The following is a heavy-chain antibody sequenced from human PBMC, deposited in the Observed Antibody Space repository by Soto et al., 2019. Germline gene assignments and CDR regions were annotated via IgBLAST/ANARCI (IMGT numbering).Heavy chain of an antibody. J-gene: IGHJ6*02. D-gene: IGHD3-22*01. V-gene: IGHV3-33*01. CDR2: IWYDGSNK. Sequence: VGSLRLSCAASGFTFSSYGMHWVRQAPGKGLEWVAVIWYDGSNKYYADSVKGRFTISRDNSKNTLYLQMNSLRAEDTAVYYCARVHYYDSSGYYLTYYYYGMDVWGQGTTVTVSS. CDR1: GFTFSSYG. CDR3: ARVHYYDSSGYYLTYYYYGMDV.